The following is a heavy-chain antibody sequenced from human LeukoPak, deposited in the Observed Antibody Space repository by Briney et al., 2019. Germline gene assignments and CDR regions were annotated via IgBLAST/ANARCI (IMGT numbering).Heavy chain of an antibody. CDR3: ARELGIAAQSNAFDV. V-gene: IGHV4-59*12. J-gene: IGHJ3*01. D-gene: IGHD6-13*01. Sequence: SETLSLTCNVSGGSISSYYWSRIRQPPGKGLEWIGYIHHSGSTNYNPSLKSRVTISVDTPKNQVSLKVTSVTAADTAVYYCARELGIAAQSNAFDVWGQGTLVTVSS. CDR2: IHHSGST. CDR1: GGSISSYY.